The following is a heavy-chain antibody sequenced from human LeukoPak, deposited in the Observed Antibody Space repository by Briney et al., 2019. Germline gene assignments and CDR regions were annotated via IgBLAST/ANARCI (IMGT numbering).Heavy chain of an antibody. CDR3: ARSWGHYDSSGYPLYFDY. D-gene: IGHD3-22*01. V-gene: IGHV4-59*01. CDR1: GGSISGYY. CDR2: IYYSGST. Sequence: SETLSLTCTVSGGSISGYYCSWIRQPPGRGLEWIGYIYYSGSTNYNPSLKSRVTISVDTSKNQFSLKLRSVTAADTAVYYCARSWGHYDSSGYPLYFDYWGQGTLLTVSS. J-gene: IGHJ4*02.